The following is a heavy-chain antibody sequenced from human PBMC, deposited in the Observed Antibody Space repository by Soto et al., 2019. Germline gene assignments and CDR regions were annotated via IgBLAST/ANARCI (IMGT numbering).Heavy chain of an antibody. V-gene: IGHV1-2*04. CDR3: ARDGGSGSGYYYYMDV. CDR2: INPNSGGT. CDR1: GYTFTGYY. D-gene: IGHD3-10*01. J-gene: IGHJ6*03. Sequence: ASVKVSCKASGYTFTGYYMHWVRQAPGQGLEWMGWINPNSGGTNYAQKFQGWVTMTRDTSISTAYMELSRLRSDDTAVYYCARDGGSGSGYYYYMDVWGKGTTVTVSS.